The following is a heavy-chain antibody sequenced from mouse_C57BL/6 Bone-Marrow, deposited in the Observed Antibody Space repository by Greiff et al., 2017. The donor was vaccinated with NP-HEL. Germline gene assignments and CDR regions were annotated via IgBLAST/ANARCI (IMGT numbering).Heavy chain of an antibody. Sequence: QVQLKQSGAELVRPGASVTLSCKASGYTFTDYEMHWVKQTPVHGLEWIGAIDPETGGTAYNQKFKGKAILTADKSSSTAYMALRSLTSEDSAVYYCTRRGSSGPFDYWGQGTTLTVSS. J-gene: IGHJ2*01. V-gene: IGHV1-15*01. CDR2: IDPETGGT. CDR1: GYTFTDYE. D-gene: IGHD3-2*02. CDR3: TRRGSSGPFDY.